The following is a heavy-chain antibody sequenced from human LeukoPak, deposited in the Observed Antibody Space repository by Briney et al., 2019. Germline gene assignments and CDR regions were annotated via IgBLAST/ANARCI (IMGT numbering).Heavy chain of an antibody. D-gene: IGHD1-1*01. CDR1: GYRFSTYW. V-gene: IGHV5-51*01. Sequence: GESLKISCKGSGYRFSTYWIAWVRQMPGKGLEWMGIIYPGDSDTRYSPSFQGQVTISADKSITTAYLQWSSLKASDTAVYYCARGETERYFDYWGQGTLVTVSS. CDR3: ARGETERYFDY. CDR2: IYPGDSDT. J-gene: IGHJ4*02.